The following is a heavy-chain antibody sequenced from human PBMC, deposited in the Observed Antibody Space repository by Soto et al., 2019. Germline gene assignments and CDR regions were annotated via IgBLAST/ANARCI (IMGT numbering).Heavy chain of an antibody. J-gene: IGHJ6*02. CDR2: ISYDGSNK. CDR3: SKVWSIAVDYYYYGMDV. D-gene: IGHD6-6*01. V-gene: IGHV3-30*18. CDR1: GFTFSSYG. Sequence: GGSLRLSCAASGFTFSSYGMHWVRQAPGKGLEWVAVISYDGSNKYYADSVKGRFTISRDNSKNTLYLQMNSLRAEDTAVYYCSKVWSIAVDYYYYGMDVWGQGTTVTVSS.